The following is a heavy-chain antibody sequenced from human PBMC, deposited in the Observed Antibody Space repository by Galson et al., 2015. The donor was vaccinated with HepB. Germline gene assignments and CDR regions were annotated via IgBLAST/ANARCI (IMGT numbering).Heavy chain of an antibody. J-gene: IGHJ6*03. CDR2: ISYDGSKK. CDR1: GFTFSNYG. Sequence: SLRLSCAASGFTFSNYGMHWVRQAPGKGLEWVAGISYDGSKKYYADSVKGRITISRDNSNNTVYLQMNSLRGEDTAANYCAKEGYGDYGYYYYMDVWGKGTTVTVSS. V-gene: IGHV3-30*18. CDR3: AKEGYGDYGYYYYMDV. D-gene: IGHD4-17*01.